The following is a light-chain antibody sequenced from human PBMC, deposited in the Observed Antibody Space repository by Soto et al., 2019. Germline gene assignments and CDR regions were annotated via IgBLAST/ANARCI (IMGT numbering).Light chain of an antibody. CDR3: SSYTSSSTLYV. J-gene: IGLJ1*01. CDR1: SSDVGGYNY. Sequence: QSAVTQPASVSGSPGQSITISCNGTSSDVGGYNYVSWYQQHPGKAPKLMIYDVSNRPSGVSNRFSGSKSGNTASLTISGLQAEDEADYYCSSYTSSSTLYVFGTGTKVTVL. V-gene: IGLV2-14*01. CDR2: DVS.